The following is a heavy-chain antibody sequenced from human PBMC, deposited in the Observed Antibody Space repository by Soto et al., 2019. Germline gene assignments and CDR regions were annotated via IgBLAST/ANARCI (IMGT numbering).Heavy chain of an antibody. CDR2: IIPMLGIR. D-gene: IGHD2-2*01. CDR1: GGTFSTYS. J-gene: IGHJ3*02. CDR3: TICSWSAEVFDI. Sequence: QVQLVQSGAAVKKPGSSVKVSCKDSGGTFSTYSMFWVRQAPGQALEWMGRIIPMLGIRNFAQKFQDRVTTLADKSTATVHQELSRVRSSDTYLYYCTICSWSAEVFDIWGQGTMVTVSS. V-gene: IGHV1-69*02.